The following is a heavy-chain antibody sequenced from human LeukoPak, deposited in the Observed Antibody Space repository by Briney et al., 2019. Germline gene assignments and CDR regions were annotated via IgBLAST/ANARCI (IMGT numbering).Heavy chain of an antibody. D-gene: IGHD3-16*02. CDR2: IWYDGINK. CDR1: GFTFDAYG. J-gene: IGHJ4*02. V-gene: IGHV3-33*03. Sequence: GGSLRLSCVASGFTFDAYGMHWVRQAPGKGLEWVGVIWYDGINKFYGDSVKGRFTISRDNSKNTLYLQVNSLRREDSAVYYCAKDMRVLDWGQGTLVTVSS. CDR3: AKDMRVLD.